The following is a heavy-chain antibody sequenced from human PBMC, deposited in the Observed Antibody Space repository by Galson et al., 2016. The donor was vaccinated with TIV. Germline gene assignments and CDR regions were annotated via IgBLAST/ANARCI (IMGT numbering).Heavy chain of an antibody. Sequence: SLRLSCAASGFAFTTYGMSWVRQAPGKGLEWLSVVSGDTTYTHFAGSVRGRFTISRDNSKNTLYLQMNSLRAEDTATYFCAKSNAYYPMDPYYFDSWGQGTLVTVSS. V-gene: IGHV3-23*01. CDR3: AKSNAYYPMDPYYFDS. CDR1: GFAFTTYG. D-gene: IGHD3-16*01. J-gene: IGHJ4*02. CDR2: VSGDTTYT.